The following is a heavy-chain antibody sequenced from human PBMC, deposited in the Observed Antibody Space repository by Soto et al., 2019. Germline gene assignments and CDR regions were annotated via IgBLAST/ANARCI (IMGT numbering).Heavy chain of an antibody. CDR3: ALLSPRGYYWFQH. CDR1: GFTFSSYS. D-gene: IGHD3-22*01. V-gene: IGHV3-48*02. Sequence: LRLSCAASGFTFSSYSMNWVCQAPGKGLEWVSHISSSSSSMSYADSVKGRFTISRDNAKNSLHLQMNSLKDEDTAVYYCALLSPRGYYWFQHWGQGTLVTVSS. CDR2: ISSSSSSM. J-gene: IGHJ1*01.